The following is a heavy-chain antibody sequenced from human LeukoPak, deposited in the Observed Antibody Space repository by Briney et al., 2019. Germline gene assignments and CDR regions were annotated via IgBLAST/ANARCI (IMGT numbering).Heavy chain of an antibody. CDR1: GGSISGNY. D-gene: IGHD2-15*01. J-gene: IGHJ4*02. V-gene: IGHV4-59*08. CDR2: AYSSGHT. Sequence: PSETLSLTCTVSGGSISGNYWSWTRQPPGKGLEWMGYAYSSGHTIYNSSLKSRVAMSLDTSKSQFSLRLSSVTAADTALYFCARHPFATPFDSWGPGTLVTVSS. CDR3: ARHPFATPFDS.